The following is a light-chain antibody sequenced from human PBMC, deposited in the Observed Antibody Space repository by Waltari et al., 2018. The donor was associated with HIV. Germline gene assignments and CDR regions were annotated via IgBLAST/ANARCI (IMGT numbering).Light chain of an antibody. CDR3: QQYNNVPT. V-gene: IGKV1-33*01. Sequence: DIQMTQSPSSLSASVGDRVTITCQASQDISIHSNWYQQKSGKAPKLLIYDASNLETGVPSRFSGSGSGTDFTFTISSLQPEDIGTYYCQQYNNVPTFGQGTRLEIK. CDR2: DAS. J-gene: IGKJ5*01. CDR1: QDISIH.